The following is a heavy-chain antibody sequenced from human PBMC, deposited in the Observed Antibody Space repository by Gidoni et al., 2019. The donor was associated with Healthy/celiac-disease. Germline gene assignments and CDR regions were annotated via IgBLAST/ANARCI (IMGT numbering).Heavy chain of an antibody. CDR2: IDWDDDK. J-gene: IGHJ1*01. D-gene: IGHD6-19*01. CDR1: GFSLSTSGMC. Sequence: GFSLSTSGMCVSWIRQPPGKALEWLARIDWDDDKYYSTSLKTRLTISKDTSKNQVVLTMTNMDPVDTATYYCARMYSSGGYFQHWGQGTLVTVSS. CDR3: ARMYSSGGYFQH. V-gene: IGHV2-70*11.